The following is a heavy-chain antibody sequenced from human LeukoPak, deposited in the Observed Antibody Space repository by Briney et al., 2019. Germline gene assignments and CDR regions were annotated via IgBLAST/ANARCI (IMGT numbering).Heavy chain of an antibody. CDR3: AIPLARQQLAFRY. V-gene: IGHV3-66*01. J-gene: IGHJ4*02. D-gene: IGHD6-13*01. CDR2: IYSGGST. CDR1: GFTFSSNY. Sequence: GGSLRLSCAASGFTFSSNYMSWVRQAPGKGLEWVSVIYSGGSTYYADSVKGRFTISRDNSKNTLYLQMNSLRAEDTAVYYCAIPLARQQLAFRYWGQGTLVTVSS.